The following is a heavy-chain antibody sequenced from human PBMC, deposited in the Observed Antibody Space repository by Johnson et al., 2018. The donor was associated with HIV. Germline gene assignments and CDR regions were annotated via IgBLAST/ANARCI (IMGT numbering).Heavy chain of an antibody. V-gene: IGHV3-15*01. CDR3: AREYYGSGSDAFDI. CDR1: GFTFTNAW. CDR2: LKSSTAGETA. J-gene: IGHJ3*02. Sequence: VQLVESGGGVVQPGRSLRLSCAASGFTFTNAWMHWVRQAPGKGLEWVGRLKSSTAGETADYAAPVQGRFTISRDDSKNTRYLQMNSLRAEDTAVYYCAREYYGSGSDAFDIWGQGTMVTVSS. D-gene: IGHD3-10*01.